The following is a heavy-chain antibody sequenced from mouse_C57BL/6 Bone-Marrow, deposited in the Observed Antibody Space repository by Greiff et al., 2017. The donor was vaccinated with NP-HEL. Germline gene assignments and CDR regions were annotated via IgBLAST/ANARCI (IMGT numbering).Heavy chain of an antibody. Sequence: QVQLQQSGTELVKPGASVKLSCKASGYTFTSYWMHWVKQRPGQGLEWIGNINPSNGGTNYNEKLKSKATLTVDKSSSTAYMQLSSLTSEDSAVYYCARSGTIYDGYYGFAYWCQGTLVTVSA. CDR2: INPSNGGT. V-gene: IGHV1-53*01. CDR3: ARSGTIYDGYYGFAY. J-gene: IGHJ3*01. D-gene: IGHD2-3*01. CDR1: GYTFTSYW.